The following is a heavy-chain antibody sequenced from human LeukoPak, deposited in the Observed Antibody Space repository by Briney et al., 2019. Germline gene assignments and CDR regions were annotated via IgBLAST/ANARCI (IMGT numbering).Heavy chain of an antibody. CDR2: INHSGSA. Sequence: SETLSLTCAVYDGSFSGYYCSWIRQPPGKGLEWIGEINHSGSANYNPSLKSRVTILLDTSKNQFSLNLSSVTAADTAVYYCARRPRGVIIKTWFDSWGQGTLVTVSS. J-gene: IGHJ5*01. V-gene: IGHV4-34*01. CDR1: DGSFSGYY. D-gene: IGHD3-10*01. CDR3: ARRPRGVIIKTWFDS.